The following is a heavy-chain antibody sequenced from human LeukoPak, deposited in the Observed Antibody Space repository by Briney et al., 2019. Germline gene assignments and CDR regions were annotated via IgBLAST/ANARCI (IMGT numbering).Heavy chain of an antibody. Sequence: SETLSLTCTVSGGSISSSSYYWGWIRQPPGKGLEWLGYIYYSGSTNYNPSLKSRVTISVDTSKNQFSLKLSSVTAADTAVYYCARTTEGYCRGRSCYSYYYYMDVWGKGTTVTVSS. J-gene: IGHJ6*03. D-gene: IGHD2-15*01. CDR2: IYYSGST. CDR1: GGSISSSSYY. V-gene: IGHV4-61*05. CDR3: ARTTEGYCRGRSCYSYYYYMDV.